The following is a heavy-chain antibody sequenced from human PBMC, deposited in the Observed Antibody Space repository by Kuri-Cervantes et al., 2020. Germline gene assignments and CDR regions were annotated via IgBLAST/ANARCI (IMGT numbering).Heavy chain of an antibody. V-gene: IGHV3-11*01. Sequence: GESLKISCAASGFTFSDYYMSWIRQAPGKGLEWLSYISSSGITIYYADSVKGRFTISRDNAKNSLYLQMNSLRAEDTAVYYCARLRYHSGSWWFDPWGQGTLVTVSS. CDR3: ARLRYHSGSWWFDP. J-gene: IGHJ5*02. D-gene: IGHD3-10*01. CDR2: ISSSGITI. CDR1: GFTFSDYY.